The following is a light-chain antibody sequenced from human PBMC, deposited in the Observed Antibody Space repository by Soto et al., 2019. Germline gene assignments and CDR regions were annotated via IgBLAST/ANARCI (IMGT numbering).Light chain of an antibody. Sequence: QSVLTQPASVSGSPGQSITISCTGSSSDVGSYNLVSWYQQHPGKAPKLMIYEVTKRPSGVSYRFSGSKSGNTASLTISGLQAEDEADYYCCSYAGAGLFGGGTKLTVL. CDR1: SSDVGSYNL. CDR2: EVT. V-gene: IGLV2-23*02. J-gene: IGLJ2*01. CDR3: CSYAGAGL.